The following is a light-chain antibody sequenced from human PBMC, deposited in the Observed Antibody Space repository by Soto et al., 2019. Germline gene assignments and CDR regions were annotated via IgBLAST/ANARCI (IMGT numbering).Light chain of an antibody. CDR3: QQRSNWPPYT. V-gene: IGKV3-11*01. CDR2: DAS. CDR1: QSVSSY. Sequence: EIVLTQYPATLSLSPGERATLSCRASQSVSSYLAWYQQKPGQAPRLLIYDASNRATGIPARFSCSGSGTDFTITISSLEPEDFAVYYCQQRSNWPPYTCGQGTKLEIK. J-gene: IGKJ2*01.